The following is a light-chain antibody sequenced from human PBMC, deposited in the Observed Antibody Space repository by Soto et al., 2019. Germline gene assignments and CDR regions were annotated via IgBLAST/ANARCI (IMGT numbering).Light chain of an antibody. CDR2: DTT. CDR3: LLSYNGVPAV. Sequence: QAVVTQEYSLTVSPGGTVTLTCDSSIDTVTTSHWPYWFQQKPGQAPKTLIYDTTNRHSWTPARFSGSILGGKAALILSGAQPEDEAEYYCLLSYNGVPAVFGGGTQPTVL. CDR1: IDTVTTSHW. J-gene: IGLJ7*01. V-gene: IGLV7-46*01.